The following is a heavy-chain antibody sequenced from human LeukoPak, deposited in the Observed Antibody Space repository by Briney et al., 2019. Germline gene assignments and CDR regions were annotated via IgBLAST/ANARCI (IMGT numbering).Heavy chain of an antibody. V-gene: IGHV4-39*01. D-gene: IGHD3-16*01. Sequence: SETLSLTCTVSGGSISSSNYYWGWIRQPPGKGLEWIGSIYYSGTAYYTPSLKSRVTISVDTSKNQFSLNLNSVTAADTAVYYCARQGGGIWGQGTMVTVSS. CDR3: ARQGGGI. CDR1: GGSISSSNYY. CDR2: IYYSGTA. J-gene: IGHJ3*02.